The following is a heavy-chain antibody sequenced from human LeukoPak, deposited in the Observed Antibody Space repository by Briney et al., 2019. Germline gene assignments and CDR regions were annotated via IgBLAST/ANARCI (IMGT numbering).Heavy chain of an antibody. V-gene: IGHV3-33*06. CDR3: AKDRTRYCESTKCQGTLDY. J-gene: IGHJ4*02. CDR1: GFTFSSYG. D-gene: IGHD2/OR15-2a*01. CDR2: IWYDGSYK. Sequence: GRSLRLSCAASGFTFSSYGMHWVRQAPGKGLEWAAVIWYDGSYKYFGDSVKGRFTVSRDNSKNTLFLQMNSLRAEDTAVYYCAKDRTRYCESTKCQGTLDYWGQGTLVTVSS.